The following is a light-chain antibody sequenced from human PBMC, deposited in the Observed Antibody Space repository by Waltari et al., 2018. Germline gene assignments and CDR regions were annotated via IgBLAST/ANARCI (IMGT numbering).Light chain of an antibody. CDR1: ALSKQY. CDR2: NDK. J-gene: IGLJ1*01. CDR3: QSIDASGVYYV. Sequence: SYVLTQPPSLSVSPGQPARITCSGDALSKQYGFWYQQKPGRAPVMIIYNDKERPSAIPDRFSGSSSGTTVTLIISGVRAEDEADYYCQSIDASGVYYVFGGGTKLTVL. V-gene: IGLV3-25*03.